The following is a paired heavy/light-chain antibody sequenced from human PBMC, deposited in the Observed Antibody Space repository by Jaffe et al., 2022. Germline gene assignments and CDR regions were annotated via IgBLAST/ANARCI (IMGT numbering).Heavy chain of an antibody. CDR3: ARGKVTMLQ. CDR1: GLTLSRTW. Sequence: VQLVESGGSLVQPGGSLRLSCTASGLTLSRTWMSWVRQAPGKGLEWVANIGEDGSEKFYVDSVRGRFTISRDNAKNTMYLQMDSLRAEDTAFYFCARGKVTMLQWGQGTLVSVSS. CDR2: IGEDGSEK. D-gene: IGHD3-10*01. V-gene: IGHV3-7*03. J-gene: IGHJ4*02.
Light chain of an antibody. V-gene: IGLV3-21*02. Sequence: SYVLTQPPSVSVAPGQTASLTCGGHDIGSKSVHWYQQQPGQAPLLVVFDDNNRASGIPERFSGSNSGNTATLTISRVEAGDEADFYCAVWDGDTDQVVFGGGTKLTVL. CDR2: DDN. J-gene: IGLJ2*01. CDR3: AVWDGDTDQVV. CDR1: DIGSKS.